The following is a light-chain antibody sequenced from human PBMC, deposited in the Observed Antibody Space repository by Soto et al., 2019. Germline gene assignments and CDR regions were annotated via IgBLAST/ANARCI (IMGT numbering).Light chain of an antibody. J-gene: IGKJ2*01. V-gene: IGKV1-5*01. CDR2: DAS. CDR3: QQTYMVPYT. Sequence: DIQMTQPPSTLSASVGDKVTVTCRASQSVSGWLAWYQQKPGEAPKLLIYDASALPRGVPSRFSGSGSGTKFTLTIASLQPDDFAVYFCQQTYMVPYTFGQGTKVDI. CDR1: QSVSGW.